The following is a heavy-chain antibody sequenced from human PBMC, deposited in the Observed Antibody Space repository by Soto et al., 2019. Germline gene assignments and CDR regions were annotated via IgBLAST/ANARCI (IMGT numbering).Heavy chain of an antibody. CDR2: ISYDGSNK. Sequence: QVQLVESGGGVVQPGRSLRLSCAASGFTFSSYGMHWVRQAPCKGLEWVAVISYDGSNKYYADSVKGRFTISRDNSKNSMYLEMNSMIAEDAAVYYCVNDLSATSWIQLWGPEHYYYYCGRDVWGQGTTVTVSS. J-gene: IGHJ6*02. V-gene: IGHV3-30*18. CDR1: GFTFSSYG. CDR3: VNDLSATSWIQLWGPEHYYYYCGRDV. D-gene: IGHD5-18*01.